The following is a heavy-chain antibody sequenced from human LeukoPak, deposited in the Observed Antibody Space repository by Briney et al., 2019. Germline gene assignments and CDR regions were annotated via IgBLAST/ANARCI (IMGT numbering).Heavy chain of an antibody. CDR1: GGSINSYY. Sequence: SSETLSLTCTVSGGSINSYYWSWIRQPPGKGLEWIGYIYYSGSTNYNPSLKSRATISVDTSNNKFSLKLTSLTAADTAVYYCVRHLSAGRPAFDIWDQGTMVTVSS. CDR3: VRHLSAGRPAFDI. D-gene: IGHD2-15*01. CDR2: IYYSGST. V-gene: IGHV4-59*08. J-gene: IGHJ3*02.